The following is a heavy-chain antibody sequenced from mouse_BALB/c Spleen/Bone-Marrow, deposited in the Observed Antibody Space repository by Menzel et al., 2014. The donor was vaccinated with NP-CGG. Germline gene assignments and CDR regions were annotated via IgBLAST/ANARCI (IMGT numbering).Heavy chain of an antibody. CDR1: GFDFSRYW. CDR3: TRLHYYDYSAY. J-gene: IGHJ3*01. CDR2: INPDSSTI. D-gene: IGHD1-2*01. V-gene: IGHV4-1*02. Sequence: EVKLLESGGGLVQPGGSLKLSCAASGFDFSRYWMSWVRQDPGKGLEWIGEINPDSSTINYTTYLKDKFIISRVNAKNTLYLQKSKVRSEDTALYYCTRLHYYDYSAYWGQGTRVTVST.